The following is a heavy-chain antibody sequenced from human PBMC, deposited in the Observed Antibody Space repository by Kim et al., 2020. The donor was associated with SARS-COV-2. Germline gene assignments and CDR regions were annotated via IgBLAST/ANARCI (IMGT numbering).Heavy chain of an antibody. CDR2: ISASGDI. Sequence: GGSLRLSCAASGFTFADYNMNWIHQPPGKGLEWISYISASGDISYADSVRGRFTISRDNTKNSLYLHMSSLRAEDTAVYYCAEGLRWHDYWGQGTLVAVS. V-gene: IGHV3-11*01. D-gene: IGHD3-16*01. J-gene: IGHJ4*02. CDR1: GFTFADYN. CDR3: AEGLRWHDY.